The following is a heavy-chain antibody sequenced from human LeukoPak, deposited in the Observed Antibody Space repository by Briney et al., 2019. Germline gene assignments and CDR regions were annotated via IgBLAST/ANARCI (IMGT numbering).Heavy chain of an antibody. Sequence: ASVKVSCKVSGYTLTELSMHWVRPAPGKGLEWMGGFHLEDGETIYAQKFQGRVTMTVDTSTDTAYMELSSLRSEDTAVYYCATGRYYDFLTGVANWFGPWGQGTLVTVSS. CDR1: GYTLTELS. V-gene: IGHV1-24*01. D-gene: IGHD3-9*01. CDR3: ATGRYYDFLTGVANWFGP. CDR2: FHLEDGET. J-gene: IGHJ5*02.